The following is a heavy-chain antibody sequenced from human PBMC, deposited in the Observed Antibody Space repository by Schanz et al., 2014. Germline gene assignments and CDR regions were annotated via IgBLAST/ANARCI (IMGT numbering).Heavy chain of an antibody. CDR3: ARDPNSVNEIDY. Sequence: EMQVVESGGCLVQPGGSLRLSCAASGFTFSSYTMAWVRLAPGRGLEWVSAITGSGDDTYYADSVKGRFTISRDNSEKKLYLQMNSLRVEDTAVYYCARDPNSVNEIDYWGQGTLVTVSS. D-gene: IGHD5-12*01. J-gene: IGHJ4*02. CDR2: ITGSGDDT. CDR1: GFTFSSYT. V-gene: IGHV3-23*04.